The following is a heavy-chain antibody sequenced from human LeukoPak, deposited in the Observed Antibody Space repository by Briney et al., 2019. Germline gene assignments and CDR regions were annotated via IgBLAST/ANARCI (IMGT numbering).Heavy chain of an antibody. D-gene: IGHD6-13*01. J-gene: IGHJ6*02. Sequence: ASVKVSCKASGYTFTSYGISWVRQAPGQGLEWMGWISAYNGNTNYAQKLQGRVTMTTDTSTSTAYMELRSLRSDDTAVYYCARGTRAAAGTYYYYYGMDVWGQGTTVTVSS. CDR1: GYTFTSYG. CDR2: ISAYNGNT. V-gene: IGHV1-18*01. CDR3: ARGTRAAAGTYYYYYGMDV.